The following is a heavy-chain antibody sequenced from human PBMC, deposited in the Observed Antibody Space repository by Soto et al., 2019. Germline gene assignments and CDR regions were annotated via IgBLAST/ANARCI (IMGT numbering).Heavy chain of an antibody. CDR3: ARGEASGSGGAIIDY. CDR1: GGTFSSYA. CDR2: IIPIFGTA. D-gene: IGHD3-22*01. J-gene: IGHJ4*02. Sequence: QVQLVQSGAEVKKPGSSVKVSCKASGGTFSSYAISWVRQAPGQGLEWMGGIIPIFGTANYAQKFQGRVTXTADESTTTAYMELGSLRSEDTAVYYCARGEASGSGGAIIDYWGQGTLVTVSS. V-gene: IGHV1-69*12.